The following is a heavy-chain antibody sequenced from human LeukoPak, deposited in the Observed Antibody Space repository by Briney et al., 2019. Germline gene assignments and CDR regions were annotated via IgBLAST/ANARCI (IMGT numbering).Heavy chain of an antibody. CDR3: ARLGRFGELFHFDY. J-gene: IGHJ4*02. CDR1: GYSSTSYW. Sequence: GESLRISCKGSGYSSTSYWIGWVRQMPGKGLEWMGIIYPGDSDTRYSPSFQGQVTISAVKSISTAYLQWSSLKASGTAMYYCARLGRFGELFHFDYWGQGTLVTVSS. CDR2: IYPGDSDT. V-gene: IGHV5-51*03. D-gene: IGHD3-10*01.